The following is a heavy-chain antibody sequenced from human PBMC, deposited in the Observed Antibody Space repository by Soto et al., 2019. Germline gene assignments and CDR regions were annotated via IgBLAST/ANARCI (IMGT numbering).Heavy chain of an antibody. CDR2: ITWKSDIV. CDR3: ATTSWTSDAFDV. V-gene: IGHV3-9*01. D-gene: IGHD1-1*01. CDR1: GFTFTDYA. J-gene: IGHJ3*01. Sequence: EAQLEESGGGLVQPGRSLRLSCAASGFTFTDYAMHWVRQAPGKGLAWVSGITWKSDIVGYADSVKGRFTISRDNAKNSLYLQTNNLRTEDTALYYCATTSWTSDAFDVWGQGTMVTVSS.